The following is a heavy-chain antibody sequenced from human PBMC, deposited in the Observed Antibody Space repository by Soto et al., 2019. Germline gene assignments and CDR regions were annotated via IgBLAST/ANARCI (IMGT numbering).Heavy chain of an antibody. CDR3: ARDLVGANLYFDY. V-gene: IGHV1-2*04. CDR2: INPNSGGT. Sequence: ASVKVSCKASGYTFTGYYMHWVRQAPGQGLEWMGWINPNSGGTNYAQKFQGWVTISVDTSKNQFSLKLSSVTAADTAVYYCARDLVGANLYFDYWGQGTLVTVSS. J-gene: IGHJ4*02. CDR1: GYTFTGYY. D-gene: IGHD1-26*01.